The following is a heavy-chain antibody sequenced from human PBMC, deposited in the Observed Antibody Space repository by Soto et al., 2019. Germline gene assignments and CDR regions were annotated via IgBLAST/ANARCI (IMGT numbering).Heavy chain of an antibody. Sequence: GGSRRLAWLASEFTSSSYAVSWVRQAPGKWLGWLSGMSGSGRTTYYADPAQDRLPNSTDNSKNTLYLLLNSLRVDATAVSYCAKDLPSGTFDPTYYYGLDVWGQGTTVTVSS. CDR3: AKDLPSGTFDPTYYYGLDV. J-gene: IGHJ6*02. CDR2: MSGSGRTT. CDR1: EFTSSSYA. D-gene: IGHD1-26*01. V-gene: IGHV3-23*01.